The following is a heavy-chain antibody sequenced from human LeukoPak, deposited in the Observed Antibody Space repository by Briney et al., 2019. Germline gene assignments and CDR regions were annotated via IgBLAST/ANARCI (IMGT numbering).Heavy chain of an antibody. CDR2: INWNGGST. D-gene: IGHD6-13*01. CDR3: ARPGYSSSWYVYYFDY. V-gene: IGHV3-20*04. Sequence: AGGSLRLSCAASGFTFDDYGMSWVRQAPGKGLEWVSGINWNGGSTGYADSVKGRFTISRDNAKNSLYLQMNSLRADDTALYYCARPGYSSSWYVYYFDYWGQGTLVTISS. CDR1: GFTFDDYG. J-gene: IGHJ4*02.